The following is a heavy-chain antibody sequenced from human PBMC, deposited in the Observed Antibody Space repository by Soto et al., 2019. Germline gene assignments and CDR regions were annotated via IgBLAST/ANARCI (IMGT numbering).Heavy chain of an antibody. V-gene: IGHV4-39*01. CDR3: ARLGTVTTGYYFDY. CDR2: IYYSGST. J-gene: IGHJ4*02. CDR1: GGSISSSSYY. Sequence: PSETLSLTCTVSGGSISSSSYYWGWIRQPPGKGLEWIGSIYYSGSTYYNPSLKSRVTISVDTSKNQFSLKLSSVTAADTAVYYCARLGTVTTGYYFDYWGQGTLVTVPQ. D-gene: IGHD4-17*01.